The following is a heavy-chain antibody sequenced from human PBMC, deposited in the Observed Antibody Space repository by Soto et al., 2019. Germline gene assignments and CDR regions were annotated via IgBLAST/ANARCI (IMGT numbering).Heavy chain of an antibody. V-gene: IGHV4-61*08. CDR3: ARDLLMAGIDY. Sequence: PSETLSLTCTVSGGSISSGDYYWSWIRQPPGKGLEWIGYIYYSGSTNYNPSLKSRVTISVDTSKNQFSLKLSSVTAADTAVYYCARDLLMAGIDYWGQGTLVTVSS. J-gene: IGHJ4*02. CDR2: IYYSGST. CDR1: GGSISSGDYY. D-gene: IGHD6-19*01.